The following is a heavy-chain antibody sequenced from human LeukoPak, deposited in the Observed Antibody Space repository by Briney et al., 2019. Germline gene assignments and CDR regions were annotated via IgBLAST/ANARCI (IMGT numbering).Heavy chain of an antibody. D-gene: IGHD2-15*01. CDR1: GFTFDDYA. Sequence: PGGSLRLSCAASGFTFDDYAMHWVRQAPGKGLEWVSGISWNSGSIGYADSVKGRFTISRDNAKNSLYLQMNSLRAEDTALYYCAKEYCSGGSCYSPGFDYWGQGTLVTVSS. CDR2: ISWNSGSI. V-gene: IGHV3-9*01. CDR3: AKEYCSGGSCYSPGFDY. J-gene: IGHJ4*02.